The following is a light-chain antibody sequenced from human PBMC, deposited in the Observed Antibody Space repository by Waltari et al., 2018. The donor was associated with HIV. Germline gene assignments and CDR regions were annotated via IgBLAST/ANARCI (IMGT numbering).Light chain of an antibody. CDR2: SNN. Sequence: QSVLTQPPSASGTPGQRVTISCSGSSSNIGKNTVNWYQQLPGTAPKLLIYSNNQRPSGVPDRLSGSKSGTSASLAISGFQSEDEADYYCAAWDDSLKGYVFGPGTEVSVL. V-gene: IGLV1-44*01. J-gene: IGLJ1*01. CDR3: AAWDDSLKGYV. CDR1: SSNIGKNT.